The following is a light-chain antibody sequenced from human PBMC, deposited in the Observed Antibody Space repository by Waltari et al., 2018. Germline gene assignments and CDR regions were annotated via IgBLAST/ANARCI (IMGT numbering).Light chain of an antibody. CDR3: QKYVNLPAT. V-gene: IGKV3-20*01. J-gene: IGKJ1*01. CDR2: DAS. Sequence: EIVLTQSQGTLSLSPGQRATLSCRASQSVGKYLAWYQQKPGQAPRLLIYDASTRATGIPDRFSGSGSGTDFSLTISRLEPEDFAVYYCQKYVNLPATFGQGTKVEIK. CDR1: QSVGKY.